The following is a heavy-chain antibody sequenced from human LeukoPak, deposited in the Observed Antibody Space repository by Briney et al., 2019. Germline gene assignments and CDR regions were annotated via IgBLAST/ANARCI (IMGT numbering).Heavy chain of an antibody. CDR3: ARDQELLWFGELGDAFDI. V-gene: IGHV1-58*02. CDR1: GFTFTSSA. CDR2: IVVGSGNT. Sequence: SVKVSCKASGFTFTSSAMQWVRQARGQRLEWIGWIVVGSGNTNYAQKFQGRVTMTRDTSISTAYMELSRLRSDDTAVYYCARDQELLWFGELGDAFDIWGQGTMVTVSS. J-gene: IGHJ3*02. D-gene: IGHD3-10*01.